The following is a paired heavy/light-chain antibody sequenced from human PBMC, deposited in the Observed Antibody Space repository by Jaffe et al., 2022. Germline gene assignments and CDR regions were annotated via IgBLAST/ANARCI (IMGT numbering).Heavy chain of an antibody. D-gene: IGHD3-16*02. J-gene: IGHJ6*03. CDR2: IIPIFGTA. Sequence: QVQLVQSGAEVKKPGSSVKVSCKASGGTFSSYAISWVRQAPGQGLEWMGGIIPIFGTANYAQKFQGRVTITTDESTSTAYMELSSLRSEDTAVYYCATHPMGFTFGGVIVMGYYYMDVWGKGTTVTVSS. CDR1: GGTFSSYA. CDR3: ATHPMGFTFGGVIVMGYYYMDV. V-gene: IGHV1-69*05.
Light chain of an antibody. CDR2: GAS. Sequence: EIVMTQSPATLSVSPGERATLSCRASQSVSSNLAWYQQKPGQAPRLLIYGASTRATGIPARFSGSGSGTEFTLTISSLQSEDFAVYYCQQYNNWPLFGGGTKVEIK. CDR1: QSVSSN. J-gene: IGKJ4*01. CDR3: QQYNNWPL. V-gene: IGKV3-15*01.